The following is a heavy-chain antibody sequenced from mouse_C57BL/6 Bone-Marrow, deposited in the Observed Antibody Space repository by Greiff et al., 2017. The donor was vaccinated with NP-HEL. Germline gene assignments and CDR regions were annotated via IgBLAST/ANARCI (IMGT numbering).Heavy chain of an antibody. CDR3: ARGNWYFDV. Sequence: VQLQQPGAELVMPGASVKLSCKASGYTFTSYWMHWVKQRPGQGLEWIGEIDPSDSYTNYNQKFKGKSTLTVDKSSSPAYMQLSSLTSEDSAVYYCARGNWYFDVWGTGTTVTVSS. J-gene: IGHJ1*03. CDR2: IDPSDSYT. V-gene: IGHV1-69*01. CDR1: GYTFTSYW.